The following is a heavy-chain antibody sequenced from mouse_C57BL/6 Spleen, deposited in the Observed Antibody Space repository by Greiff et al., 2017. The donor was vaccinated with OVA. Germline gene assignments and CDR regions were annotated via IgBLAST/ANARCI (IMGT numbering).Heavy chain of an antibody. J-gene: IGHJ4*01. D-gene: IGHD1-1*02. CDR1: GFTFSSYA. Sequence: EVKVVESGGGLVKPGGSLKLSCAASGFTFSSYAMSWVRQTPEKRLEWVATISDGGSYTYYPDNVKGRFTISRDNAKNNLYLQMSHLKSEDTAMYYCARYGLDSYYARDYWGQGTSVTVSS. V-gene: IGHV5-4*03. CDR3: ARYGLDSYYARDY. CDR2: ISDGGSYT.